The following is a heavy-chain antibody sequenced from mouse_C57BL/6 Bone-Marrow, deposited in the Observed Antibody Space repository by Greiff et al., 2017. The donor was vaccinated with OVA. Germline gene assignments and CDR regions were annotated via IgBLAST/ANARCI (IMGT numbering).Heavy chain of an antibody. J-gene: IGHJ2*01. Sequence: VQLQQSGPELVKPGASVKISCKASGYTFTGYYMNWVKQRPEKSLEWIGEINPSTGGTTYNQKFKAKATLTVDKSSSTAYMQIKSLTSEDSAVYYVARAASSITTVVANGGQGTAPTVSS. V-gene: IGHV1-42*01. D-gene: IGHD1-1*01. CDR1: GYTFTGYY. CDR2: INPSTGGT. CDR3: ARAASSITTVVAN.